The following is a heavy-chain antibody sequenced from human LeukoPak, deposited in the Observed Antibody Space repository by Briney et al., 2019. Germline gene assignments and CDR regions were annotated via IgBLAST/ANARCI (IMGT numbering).Heavy chain of an antibody. CDR3: ARGIWSATRASYYMDV. J-gene: IGHJ6*03. CDR2: INAGNADT. V-gene: IGHV1-3*03. Sequence: ASVKVSCKASGYTFTGYYIHWVRQAPGRRPEWMGWINAGNADTRYSQDFQGRVTISRDTSASTAYMEFSSLTSEDMAVYFCARGIWSATRASYYMDVWGKGTTVTVSS. CDR1: GYTFTGYY. D-gene: IGHD3-3*01.